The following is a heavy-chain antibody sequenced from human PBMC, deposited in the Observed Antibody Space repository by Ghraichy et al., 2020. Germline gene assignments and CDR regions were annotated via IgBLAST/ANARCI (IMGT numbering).Heavy chain of an antibody. V-gene: IGHV4-34*01. CDR1: GGSFSGYY. J-gene: IGHJ6*02. D-gene: IGHD3-10*01. CDR3: ASRSLITMVRGVPSPYYYYGMDV. CDR2: INHSGST. Sequence: SETLSLTCAVYGGSFSGYYWSWIRQPPGKGLEWIGEINHSGSTNYNPSLKSRVTISVDTSKNQFPLKLSSVTAADTAVYYCASRSLITMVRGVPSPYYYYGMDVWGQGTTVTVSS.